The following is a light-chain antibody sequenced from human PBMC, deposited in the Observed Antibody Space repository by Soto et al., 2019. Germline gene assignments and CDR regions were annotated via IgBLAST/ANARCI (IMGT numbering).Light chain of an antibody. CDR1: SSHVGGYNY. J-gene: IGLJ1*01. CDR3: TSYTSSFTHL. CDR2: EVS. Sequence: QSALTQPASVSGSPGQSITVSGTGTSSHVGGYNYVSWYQQHPGKAPKLMIFEVSNRPSGVSNRFSGSKSGNTAFLTISGLQTEDEADYYCTSYTSSFTHLFGTGTKVTV. V-gene: IGLV2-14*01.